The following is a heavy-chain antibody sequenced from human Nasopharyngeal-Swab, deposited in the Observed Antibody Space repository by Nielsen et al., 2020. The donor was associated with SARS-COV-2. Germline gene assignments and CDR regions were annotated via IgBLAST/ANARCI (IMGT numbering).Heavy chain of an antibody. Sequence: GESLKISCAASGFTFSSYEMNWVRQAPGKGLEWVSYISSSGSTIYYADSVKGRFTISRGNAKNSLYLQMNSLRAEDTAVYYCARDAFDDILTGYYYYFDYWGQGTLVTVSS. CDR2: ISSSGSTI. J-gene: IGHJ4*02. CDR1: GFTFSSYE. D-gene: IGHD3-9*01. V-gene: IGHV3-48*03. CDR3: ARDAFDDILTGYYYYFDY.